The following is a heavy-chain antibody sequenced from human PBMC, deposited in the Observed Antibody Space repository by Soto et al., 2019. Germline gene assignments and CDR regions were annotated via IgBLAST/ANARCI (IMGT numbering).Heavy chain of an antibody. D-gene: IGHD6-19*01. Sequence: QVQLVESGGGLVKPGGSLRLSCAASGFTFSDYYVSWIRQAPGKGLEWVSDISGSGGNIYYADSVRGRFTISRDNAKNSVYLQMNSLRAEDTAVYYCVRTSIVVAGTVDYWCQGTLVTVSS. V-gene: IGHV3-11*01. J-gene: IGHJ4*02. CDR1: GFTFSDYY. CDR3: VRTSIVVAGTVDY. CDR2: ISGSGGNI.